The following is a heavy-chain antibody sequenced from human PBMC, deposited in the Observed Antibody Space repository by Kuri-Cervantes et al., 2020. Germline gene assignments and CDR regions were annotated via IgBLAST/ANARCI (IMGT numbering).Heavy chain of an antibody. CDR1: GYTFTSYY. D-gene: IGHD4-17*01. Sequence: ASVKVSCKASGYTFTSYYMHWVRQAPGQGLEWMGIINPSGGSTSYAQKLQGRVTMTTDTSTSTAYMELRSLRSDDTAVYYCAVLWGHTVTEQGAFDIWGQGTMVTVSS. J-gene: IGHJ3*02. V-gene: IGHV1-46*03. CDR3: AVLWGHTVTEQGAFDI. CDR2: INPSGGST.